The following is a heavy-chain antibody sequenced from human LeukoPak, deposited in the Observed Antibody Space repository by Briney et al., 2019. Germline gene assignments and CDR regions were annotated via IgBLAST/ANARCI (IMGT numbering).Heavy chain of an antibody. V-gene: IGHV3-7*01. D-gene: IGHD2-21*02. CDR3: ARDRYCGGDCHFDY. Sequence: PGGSLRLSCAASGFTFSSYWMSWVRQAPGKGLEWVANIKQDGSEKYYVDSVKGRFTISRDNAKNSLYLQMNSLRAEDTAVYYCARDRYCGGDCHFDYWGQGTLVTVPS. J-gene: IGHJ4*02. CDR2: IKQDGSEK. CDR1: GFTFSSYW.